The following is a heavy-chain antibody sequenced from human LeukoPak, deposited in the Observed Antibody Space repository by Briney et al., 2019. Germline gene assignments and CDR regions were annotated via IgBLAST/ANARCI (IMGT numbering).Heavy chain of an antibody. D-gene: IGHD5-18*01. J-gene: IGHJ4*02. V-gene: IGHV4-39*03. CDR1: GGSISSSSYY. Sequence: SETLSLTCTVSGGSISSSSYYWGWIRQPPGKGLEWIGSIYYSGSTYYNPSLKSRVTLSLDTSNNQFSLKLKSVTAADTAVLCASVGYSHGIFFDYWGQGIMVTVSS. CDR3: SVGYSHGIFFDY. CDR2: IYYSGST.